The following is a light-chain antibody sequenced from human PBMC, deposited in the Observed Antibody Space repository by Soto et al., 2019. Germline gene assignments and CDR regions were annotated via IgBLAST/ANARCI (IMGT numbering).Light chain of an antibody. Sequence: EIVLPQSPGTLSSSPGERTTLSCRASPSISSTYLAWYQQKPGQAPRRLIYGASSRATGIPDRFSGSGSGTDFTLTISRLEPEDFAVYYCQQYGSSPKLTVGGGIKVYIK. CDR3: QQYGSSPKLT. CDR2: GAS. J-gene: IGKJ4*01. V-gene: IGKV3-20*01. CDR1: PSISSTY.